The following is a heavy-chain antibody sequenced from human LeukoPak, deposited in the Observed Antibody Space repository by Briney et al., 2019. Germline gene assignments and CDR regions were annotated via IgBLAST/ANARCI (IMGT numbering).Heavy chain of an antibody. J-gene: IGHJ4*02. CDR3: AKDWPSGNYFDY. V-gene: IGHV3-23*01. CDR2: ISGGGGST. Sequence: GGSLGLSCAASGFTFSTYAMSWVRQAPGKGLEWVSAISGGGGSTYYADSVRGRFTISRDNSKNTLYLQMNSLRAEDTALYYCAKDWPSGNYFDYWGQGTLVTVSS. D-gene: IGHD1-14*01. CDR1: GFTFSTYA.